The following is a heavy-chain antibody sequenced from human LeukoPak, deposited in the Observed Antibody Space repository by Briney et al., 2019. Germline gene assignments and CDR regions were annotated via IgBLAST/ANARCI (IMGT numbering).Heavy chain of an antibody. V-gene: IGHV5-51*01. D-gene: IGHD3-9*01. CDR2: IYPGDSDT. CDR3: ARVTGPFVYWYFDL. J-gene: IGHJ2*01. Sequence: GESLQISCKGSGYSFTSYWIGWVRPMPGKGLGWMGIIYPGDSDTRYSPSFQGQVTISADKSISTAYLQWSSLKASDTAMYYCARVTGPFVYWYFDLWGRGTLVTVSS. CDR1: GYSFTSYW.